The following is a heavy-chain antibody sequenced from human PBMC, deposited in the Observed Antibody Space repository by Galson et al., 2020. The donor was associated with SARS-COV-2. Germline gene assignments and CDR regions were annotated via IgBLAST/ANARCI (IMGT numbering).Heavy chain of an antibody. J-gene: IGHJ4*02. V-gene: IGHV3-7*01. CDR3: APGWLSI. CDR2: IKPDGSET. Sequence: GASLKISCVASGFTFSTSWMSWVRQAPGKGLEWVANIKPDGSETYYVDSVKGRFTISRDNAKNSLYLQMNSLRAEDTAVYYCAPGWLSIWGQGTLVTVSS. CDR1: GFTFSTSW. D-gene: IGHD3-16*02.